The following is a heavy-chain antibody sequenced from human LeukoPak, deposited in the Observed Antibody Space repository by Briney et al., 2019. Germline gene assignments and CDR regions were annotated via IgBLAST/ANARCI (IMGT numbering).Heavy chain of an antibody. J-gene: IGHJ4*02. CDR3: EFMGYYYDSSGYYMSLDY. Sequence: GGSLRLACAAYGFTVSSNYMSWDRQAPGKGLEWVSVIYSGGSTYYADSVKGRFTISRHNSKNTLYLQMNSLRAEDTAVYYCEFMGYYYDSSGYYMSLDYWGQGTLVTVSS. V-gene: IGHV3-53*04. CDR1: GFTVSSNY. CDR2: IYSGGST. D-gene: IGHD3-22*01.